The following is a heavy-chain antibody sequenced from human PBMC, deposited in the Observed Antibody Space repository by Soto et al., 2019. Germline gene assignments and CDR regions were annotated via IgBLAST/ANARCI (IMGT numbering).Heavy chain of an antibody. V-gene: IGHV3-33*01. CDR2: IWYDGSNK. CDR1: GFTFSSYG. J-gene: IGHJ6*03. Sequence: GGSLRLSCAASGFTFSSYGMHWVRQAPGKGLEWVAVIWYDGSNKYYADSVKGRFTISRDNSKNTLYLQMNSLRAEDTAVYYCASSVGGYCTNGVCSHYYYMDVWGKGTTVTVSS. CDR3: ASSVGGYCTNGVCSHYYYMDV. D-gene: IGHD2-8*01.